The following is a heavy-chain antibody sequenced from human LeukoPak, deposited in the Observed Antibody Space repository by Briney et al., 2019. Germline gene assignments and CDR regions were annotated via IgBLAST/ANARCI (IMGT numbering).Heavy chain of an antibody. Sequence: SETLSLTCTVSGGSISSYYWSWIRQPPGKGLEWIGYIYYSGSTNYNPSLKSRVTISVDTSKNQFSLKLSSVTAADTAVYYCARLGSSSWVHDAFDIWGQGTMVTVSS. V-gene: IGHV4-59*01. CDR1: GGSISSYY. J-gene: IGHJ3*02. CDR2: IYYSGST. CDR3: ARLGSSSWVHDAFDI. D-gene: IGHD6-13*01.